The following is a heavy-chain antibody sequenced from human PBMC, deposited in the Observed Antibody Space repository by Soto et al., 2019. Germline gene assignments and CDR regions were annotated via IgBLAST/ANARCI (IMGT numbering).Heavy chain of an antibody. V-gene: IGHV3-23*01. CDR1: GFNFSSYT. CDR3: ENSRYCSGGSCYFFDY. J-gene: IGHJ4*02. CDR2: MSGSGGST. D-gene: IGHD2-15*01. Sequence: GSMSLSCAAYGFNFSSYTMSWVRQAPGKGLEWVSAMSGSGGSTYYAESVKGRFAISRDNSETTLYLQMNSLRAEDTAVYYCENSRYCSGGSCYFFDYWGQGALVTVSA.